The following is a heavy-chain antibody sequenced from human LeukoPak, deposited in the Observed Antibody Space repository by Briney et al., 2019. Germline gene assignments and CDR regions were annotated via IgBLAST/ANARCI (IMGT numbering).Heavy chain of an antibody. CDR3: ARGDRDYDFRSGYSVLTWFDP. D-gene: IGHD3-3*01. V-gene: IGHV4-34*01. CDR1: GGSFSGYY. Sequence: PSETLSLTCAVYGGSFSGYYWSWIRQPPGKGLEWIGEINHSGSTNYNPSLKSRVTISVDTSKNQFSLKLSSVTAADTAVYYCARGDRDYDFRSGYSVLTWFDPWGQGTLVTVSS. J-gene: IGHJ5*02. CDR2: INHSGST.